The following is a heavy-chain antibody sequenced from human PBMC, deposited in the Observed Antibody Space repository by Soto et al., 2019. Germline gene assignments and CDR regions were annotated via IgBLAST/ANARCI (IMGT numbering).Heavy chain of an antibody. D-gene: IGHD3-9*01. V-gene: IGHV4-59*01. CDR1: GGSISTYY. CDR3: ARCVRYSDWFFDL. CDR2: IFYSGST. J-gene: IGHJ2*01. Sequence: QVQLQESGPGLVKPSETLSLTCGVSGGSISTYYWSWIRQPPGKGLEWIGYIFYSGSTNYNPSLKSRVTISVDTSKNQFSLKLSSVTAADTAVYYCARCVRYSDWFFDLWGRGTLVTVSS.